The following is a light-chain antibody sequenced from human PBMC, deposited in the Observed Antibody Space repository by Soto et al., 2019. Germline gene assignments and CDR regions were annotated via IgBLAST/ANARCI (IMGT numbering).Light chain of an antibody. Sequence: QSALAQPRSVSGSPGQSVTISCSRTSSDAGAFGFVSWFQQHPGKAPKLIMYYTSERPSGAPDRFSGSKSGNTVSLTISGLQAEDEADYYCCSGADSIARVFGGGTKLTVL. CDR2: YTS. V-gene: IGLV2-11*01. CDR3: CSGADSIARV. CDR1: SSDAGAFGF. J-gene: IGLJ3*02.